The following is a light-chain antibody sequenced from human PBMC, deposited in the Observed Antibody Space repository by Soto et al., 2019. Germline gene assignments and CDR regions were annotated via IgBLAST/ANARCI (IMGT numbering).Light chain of an antibody. Sequence: VMTQAPATLSVSPGERAILSCRASQTINNNVAWYQLKDGQVPRLLIYGASTRAADVPARFSGGGSGTEFTLSISSLQSEDFAVYYCHQYNFWPSFGQGTKVDIK. CDR1: QTINNN. CDR3: HQYNFWPS. CDR2: GAS. J-gene: IGKJ1*01. V-gene: IGKV3-15*01.